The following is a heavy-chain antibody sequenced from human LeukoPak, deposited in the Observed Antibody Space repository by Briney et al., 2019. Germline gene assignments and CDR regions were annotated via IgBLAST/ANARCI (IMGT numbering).Heavy chain of an antibody. Sequence: PSETLSLTCTVSGGSIGSSGYYWGWIRQPPGKGLEWIGSIYYSGSTYDNPSLKSRVTISVDTSKNQFSLKLRSVTAADTAVYYCARASVVAAAYNWFDPWGQGTLVTVSS. D-gene: IGHD2-15*01. CDR2: IYYSGST. J-gene: IGHJ5*02. V-gene: IGHV4-39*01. CDR1: GGSIGSSGYY. CDR3: ARASVVAAAYNWFDP.